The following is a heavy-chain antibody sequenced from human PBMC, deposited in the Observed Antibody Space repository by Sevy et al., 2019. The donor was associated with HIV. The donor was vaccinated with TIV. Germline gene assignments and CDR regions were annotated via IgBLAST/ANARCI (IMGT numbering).Heavy chain of an antibody. D-gene: IGHD3-10*01. CDR2: IYYSGST. J-gene: IGHJ6*02. CDR3: ARRVAGAPYYYGMDV. CDR1: GGSINSYY. V-gene: IGHV4-59*01. Sequence: SETLSLTCTVSGGSINSYYWNWIRQPPGKGLEWIGYIYYSGSTKYNPSLKSRVTISVDTSKNQLSLKLNSVTAADTAVYYRARRVAGAPYYYGMDVWGQGTTVTVSS.